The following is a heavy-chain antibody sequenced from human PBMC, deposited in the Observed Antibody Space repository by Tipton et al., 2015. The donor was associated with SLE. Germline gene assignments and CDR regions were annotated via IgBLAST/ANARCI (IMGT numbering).Heavy chain of an antibody. CDR3: TDHDAFDI. V-gene: IGHV3-49*04. CDR2: IRVRPYGGTT. J-gene: IGHJ3*02. Sequence: SLRLSCAASSFTFGNFAMHWVRQAPGKGLEWLALIRVRPYGGTTEYAASVKDRFIVSRDDSNSVAYLQMSSLRPEDTAVYYCTDHDAFDIWGQGTSVTVSS. CDR1: SFTFGNFA.